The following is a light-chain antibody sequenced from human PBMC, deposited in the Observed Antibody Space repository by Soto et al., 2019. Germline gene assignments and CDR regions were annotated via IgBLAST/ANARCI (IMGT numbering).Light chain of an antibody. Sequence: EIAMTQSPYTLSLSPVYLFTLSFRASQGVRSDLAWYQQKAGQSPRLLIYGASTRAAETPARFSGSGSETEFTLTISSLQSEDFAVYYCQQYSKWPLTFGGGTKVDI. CDR1: QGVRSD. CDR3: QQYSKWPLT. V-gene: IGKV3-15*01. J-gene: IGKJ4*01. CDR2: GAS.